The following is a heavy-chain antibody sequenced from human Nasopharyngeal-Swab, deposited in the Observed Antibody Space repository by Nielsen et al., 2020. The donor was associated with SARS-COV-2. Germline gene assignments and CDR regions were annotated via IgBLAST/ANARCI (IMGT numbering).Heavy chain of an antibody. CDR2: ISSNGGST. Sequence: GGSLRLSCAASGFTFSSYAMHWVRQAPGKGLEYVSAISSNGGSTYYANSVKGRFTISRDNSKNTLYLQMGSLRAEDMAVYYCARVDRDGGYYYYYMDVWGKGTTVTVSS. J-gene: IGHJ6*03. CDR3: ARVDRDGGYYYYYMDV. V-gene: IGHV3-64*01. CDR1: GFTFSSYA. D-gene: IGHD3-16*01.